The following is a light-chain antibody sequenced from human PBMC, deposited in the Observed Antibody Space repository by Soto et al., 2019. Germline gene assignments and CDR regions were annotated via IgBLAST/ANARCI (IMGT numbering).Light chain of an antibody. CDR2: KVS. CDR3: MQGTHWPIT. V-gene: IGKV2-30*02. CDR1: QSLVHSDGIAY. J-gene: IGKJ5*01. Sequence: DVVMTQSPLSLPVTLGQPASIACRSNQSLVHSDGIAYFSWFQXRQGRSPRRXIYKVSNRDSGVPARFSGSGSGTDSAMKISRVEAEDVGVYYCMQGTHWPITFGQGTRLEIK.